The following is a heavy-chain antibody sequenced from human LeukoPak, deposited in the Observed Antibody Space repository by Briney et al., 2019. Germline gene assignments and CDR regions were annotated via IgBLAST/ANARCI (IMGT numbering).Heavy chain of an antibody. CDR2: ISWNSGSI. Sequence: GGSLRLSCAASGFTFDDYAMHWVRQAPGKGLEWVSGISWNSGSIGYADSVKGRFTISRDNAKNSLYLQMNSLRAEDTALYYCAKDRRGPIVGATSSMDVWGKGTTVTISS. CDR3: AKDRRGPIVGATSSMDV. D-gene: IGHD1-26*01. V-gene: IGHV3-9*01. J-gene: IGHJ6*03. CDR1: GFTFDDYA.